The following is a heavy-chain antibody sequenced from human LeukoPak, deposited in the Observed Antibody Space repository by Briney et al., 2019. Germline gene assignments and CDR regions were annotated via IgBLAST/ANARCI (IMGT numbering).Heavy chain of an antibody. Sequence: GGSLRISCAASGFTFSSYSMNWVRQAPGKGLEWVSSISSSSSYIYYADSVKGRFTISRDNAKNSLYLQMNSLRAEDTAVYYCVGSSGSYYSFDYWGQGTLVTVSS. V-gene: IGHV3-21*01. CDR1: GFTFSSYS. J-gene: IGHJ4*02. CDR2: ISSSSSYI. CDR3: VGSSGSYYSFDY. D-gene: IGHD3-10*01.